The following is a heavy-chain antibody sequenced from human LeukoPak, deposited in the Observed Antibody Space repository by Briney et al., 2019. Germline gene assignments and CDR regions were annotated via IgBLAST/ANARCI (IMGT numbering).Heavy chain of an antibody. CDR1: GFTFGNFW. J-gene: IGHJ4*02. V-gene: IGHV3-7*03. CDR3: AKASRRDGYRKDGLSVYVVPVDY. D-gene: IGHD5-24*01. Sequence: GGSLRLSCAASGFTFGNFWMSWVRQAPGRGLQWVAGMKGDGSHIYYVDSVKGRFTISRDNARNSLYLQMNSLRAEDTAVYYCAKASRRDGYRKDGLSVYVVPVDYWGQGTLVTVSS. CDR2: MKGDGSHI.